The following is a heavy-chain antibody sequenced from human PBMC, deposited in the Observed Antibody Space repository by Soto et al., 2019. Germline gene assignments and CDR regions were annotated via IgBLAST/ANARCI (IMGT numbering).Heavy chain of an antibody. Sequence: PGGSLRLSCAASGFTFSSYGMHWVRQAPGKGLEWVAVISYDGSNKYYADSVKGRFTISRDNSKNTLYLQMNSLRAEDTAVYYSAKEFLTGHFLNPYYYGMDVWGQGTLVTVSS. CDR3: AKEFLTGHFLNPYYYGMDV. CDR2: ISYDGSNK. J-gene: IGHJ6*02. CDR1: GFTFSSYG. D-gene: IGHD3-9*01. V-gene: IGHV3-30*18.